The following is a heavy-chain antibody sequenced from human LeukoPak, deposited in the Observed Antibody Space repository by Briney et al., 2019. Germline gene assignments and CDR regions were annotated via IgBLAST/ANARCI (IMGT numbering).Heavy chain of an antibody. CDR2: ISSSSSYI. CDR3: ASLYCSGGSCYFDY. D-gene: IGHD2-15*01. Sequence: RGSLRLSCAASGLTLSSYSMIWVRQAPGKGLEWVSSISSSSSYIYYADSVKGRFTISRDNAKNSLYLQMNSLRAEDTTVYYCASLYCSGGSCYFDYWGQGTLVTVSS. V-gene: IGHV3-21*01. CDR1: GLTLSSYS. J-gene: IGHJ4*02.